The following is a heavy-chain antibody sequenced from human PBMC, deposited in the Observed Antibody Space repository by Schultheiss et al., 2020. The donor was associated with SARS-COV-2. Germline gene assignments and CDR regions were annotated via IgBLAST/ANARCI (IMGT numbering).Heavy chain of an antibody. J-gene: IGHJ4*02. V-gene: IGHV3-64*04. CDR2: ISSNGGST. CDR1: GFTFSSYE. D-gene: IGHD1-7*01. CDR3: ATSLITGTTIEELYLED. Sequence: GGSLRLSCAASGFTFSSYEMNWVRQAPGKGLEYVSAISSNGGSTYYADSVKGRFTISRDNSKSTLYLQMNSLRAEDTAVYYCATSLITGTTIEELYLEDWGQGTLVTVSS.